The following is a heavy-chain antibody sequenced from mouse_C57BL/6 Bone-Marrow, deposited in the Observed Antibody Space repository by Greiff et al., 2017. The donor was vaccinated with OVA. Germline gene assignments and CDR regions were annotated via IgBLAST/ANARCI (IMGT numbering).Heavy chain of an antibody. Sequence: EVQGVESGEGLVKPGGSLKLSCAASGFTFSSYAMSWVRQTPEKRLEWVAYISSGGDYIYYADTVKGRFTISRDNARNTLYLQMSSLKSEDTAMYYCTSDRGATGFAYWGQGTLVTVSA. V-gene: IGHV5-9-1*02. CDR1: GFTFSSYA. D-gene: IGHD1-1*01. J-gene: IGHJ3*01. CDR2: ISSGGDYI. CDR3: TSDRGATGFAY.